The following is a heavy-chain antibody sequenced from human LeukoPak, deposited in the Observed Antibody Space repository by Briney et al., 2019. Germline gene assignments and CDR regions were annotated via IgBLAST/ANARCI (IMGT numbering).Heavy chain of an antibody. Sequence: PGGSLRLSCAASGFSFSSYSMNWVRQAPGKGLEWVSYISTSSTTIYYADSVKGRFTISRDNSKNTLYLQMNSLRAEDTAVYYCARDQIAAAPSGAFDIWGQGTMVTVSS. CDR1: GFSFSSYS. D-gene: IGHD6-13*01. J-gene: IGHJ3*02. CDR2: ISTSSTTI. V-gene: IGHV3-48*01. CDR3: ARDQIAAAPSGAFDI.